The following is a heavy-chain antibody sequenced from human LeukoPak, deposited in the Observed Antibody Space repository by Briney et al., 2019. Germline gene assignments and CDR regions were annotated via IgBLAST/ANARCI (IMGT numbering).Heavy chain of an antibody. CDR1: GFTFKNNA. CDR3: ARCTASCYANAFDV. CDR2: SNGGGDDT. V-gene: IGHV3-23*01. D-gene: IGHD2-2*01. Sequence: PGGSLRLSCAASGFTFKNNAMTWVRQAPGKGLEWVSASNGGGDDTEYADSVKGRFTISRANSKNTLYLQMNSLRPEDTAVYYCARCTASCYANAFDVWGQGTLLTVSS. J-gene: IGHJ3*01.